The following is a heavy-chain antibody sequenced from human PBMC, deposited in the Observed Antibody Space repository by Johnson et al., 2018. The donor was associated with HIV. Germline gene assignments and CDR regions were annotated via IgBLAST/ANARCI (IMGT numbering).Heavy chain of an antibody. CDR2: IGTAGDT. D-gene: IGHD6-13*01. V-gene: IGHV3-13*01. Sequence: VQLVESGGGVVQPGRSLRLSCAASGFTFSSYAMHWVRQAPGKGLEWVSAIGTAGDTYYPGSVKGRFTISRENAKNSLYLQMNSLRAGDTAVYYCARGHSPDAFDIWGQGTIVTVSS. J-gene: IGHJ3*02. CDR1: GFTFSSYA. CDR3: ARGHSPDAFDI.